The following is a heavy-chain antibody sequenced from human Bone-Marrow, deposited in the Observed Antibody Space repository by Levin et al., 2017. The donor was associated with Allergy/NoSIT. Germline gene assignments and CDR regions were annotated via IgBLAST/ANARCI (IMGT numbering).Heavy chain of an antibody. CDR1: GFTFSDYY. J-gene: IGHJ6*02. D-gene: IGHD6-6*01. CDR3: ARAIATRPYYYYDLAV. V-gene: IGHV3-11*01. CDR2: ISSSGTTI. Sequence: GGSLRLSCAASGFTFSDYYMTWIRQAPGKGLEWVSYISSSGTTIYYADSVKGRLTISRDNSKNSLYLQMNSLRAEDTAVYYCARAIATRPYYYYDLAVWGQGTTVIISS.